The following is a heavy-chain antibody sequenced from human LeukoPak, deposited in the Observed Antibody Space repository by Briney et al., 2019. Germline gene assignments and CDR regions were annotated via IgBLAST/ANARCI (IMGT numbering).Heavy chain of an antibody. CDR2: ISGSGGST. J-gene: IGHJ4*02. V-gene: IGHV3-23*01. CDR1: GFTFSSYA. D-gene: IGHD3-9*01. CDR3: AKVRTGYDILTGYYYYFDY. Sequence: GGSLRLSCAASGFTFSSYAMSWVRQAPGKGLEWVSAISGSGGSTYYADSVKGRFTISRDNSKNTLYLQMNSLRAEDTAVYYCAKVRTGYDILTGYYYYFDYWGQGTLVTVSS.